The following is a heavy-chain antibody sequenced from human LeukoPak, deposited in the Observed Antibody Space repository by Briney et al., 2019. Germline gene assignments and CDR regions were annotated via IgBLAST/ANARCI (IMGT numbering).Heavy chain of an antibody. CDR3: AREVLPPLGGFDP. D-gene: IGHD3-3*01. Sequence: SETLSLTCTVSGGSISSDSYYWGWIRQPPGKGLQWIGCIYYSGSTYYKPSLKSRVTISVDTSKNQFSLKLTSVTAADTAVYYCAREVLPPLGGFDPWGQGILVTVSS. CDR2: IYYSGST. J-gene: IGHJ5*02. CDR1: GGSISSDSYY. V-gene: IGHV4-39*02.